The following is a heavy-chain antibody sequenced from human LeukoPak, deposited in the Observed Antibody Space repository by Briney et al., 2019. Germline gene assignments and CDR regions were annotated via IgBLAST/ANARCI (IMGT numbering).Heavy chain of an antibody. CDR1: GFIFSRYG. CDR3: AKGGLRGGTYNDDF. J-gene: IGHJ4*02. CDR2: IRYDGTNE. D-gene: IGHD3-16*01. Sequence: GGSLRLSCVASGFIFSRYGMHWVRQGPGKGLEWVAFIRYDGTNEYYADSVKDRFTISRDNAKNALYLQMNSLRAEDTALYYCAKGGLRGGTYNDDFWGQGTLVTVSS. V-gene: IGHV3-30*02.